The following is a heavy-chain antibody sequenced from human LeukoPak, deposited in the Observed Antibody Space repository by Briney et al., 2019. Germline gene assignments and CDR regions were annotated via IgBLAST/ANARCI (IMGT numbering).Heavy chain of an antibody. CDR3: VRDDVGSIPIDY. CDR2: IDPDGSKI. V-gene: IGHV3-74*01. J-gene: IGHJ4*02. Sequence: GGSLRLSCAASGFTFSSYWMHWVRQAPGKGLVWVSYIDPDGSKIRDADSVKGRFTISRDNAKSTLYLQMNSLRVEDTAVYYCVRDDVGSIPIDYWGQGTLVTVSS. CDR1: GFTFSSYW. D-gene: IGHD1-26*01.